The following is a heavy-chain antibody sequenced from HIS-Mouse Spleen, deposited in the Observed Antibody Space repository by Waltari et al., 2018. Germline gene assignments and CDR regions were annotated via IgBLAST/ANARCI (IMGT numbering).Heavy chain of an antibody. Sequence: QVQLQESGPGLVKPSETLSLTCTVSGYSISSGYYWGWIRQPPGNGLEWIGSIYHSGRTSYNPSLKSRVTISVDTSKNQFSLKLSSVTAADTAVYYCARDSWAYAIEYFQHWGQGTLVTVSS. V-gene: IGHV4-38-2*02. J-gene: IGHJ1*01. CDR3: ARDSWAYAIEYFQH. D-gene: IGHD2-8*01. CDR2: IYHSGRT. CDR1: GYSISSGYY.